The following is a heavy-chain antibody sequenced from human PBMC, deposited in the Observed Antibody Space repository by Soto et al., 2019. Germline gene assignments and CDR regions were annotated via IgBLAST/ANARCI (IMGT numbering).Heavy chain of an antibody. Sequence: ETLSLTCTVSGCSISSGDYYWGWIRQPPGKGLEWIGNIYYSGSASYNPSLKSRVTISVDTSKNQVSLKLSSVTAADTAVYICVSGWSKVGFDVWGPGILGSV. CDR1: GCSISSGDYY. V-gene: IGHV4-39*01. J-gene: IGHJ4*02. D-gene: IGHD3-10*01. CDR3: VSGWSKVGFDV. CDR2: IYYSGSA.